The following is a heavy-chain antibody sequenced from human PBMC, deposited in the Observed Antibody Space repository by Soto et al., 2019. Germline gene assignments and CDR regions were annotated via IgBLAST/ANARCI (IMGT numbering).Heavy chain of an antibody. J-gene: IGHJ4*02. CDR2: ISAHNGNT. V-gene: IGHV1-18*01. D-gene: IGHD5-18*01. CDR1: GYTFTSYS. Sequence: QVQLVQSGAEVKKPGASVKVSWKASGYTFTSYSITWVRQAPGQGLEWMGWISAHNGNTKYAQKLQGRVTMTTDTSTSTAYMEVRSLRSDDTAVYYCARDTAMALPDAWGQGTLVTVSS. CDR3: ARDTAMALPDA.